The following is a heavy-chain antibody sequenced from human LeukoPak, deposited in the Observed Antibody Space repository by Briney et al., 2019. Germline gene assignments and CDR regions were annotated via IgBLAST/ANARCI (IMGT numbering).Heavy chain of an antibody. Sequence: GESLKISCKASGYSFTAYWIGWVRPMPGKGLEWMGIIYPGDSETRYSPSFQGQVTISADKSISAAYLQWTSLKASDTAMYYCARRRDPDAFDIWGQGTMVTASS. CDR1: GYSFTAYW. CDR2: IYPGDSET. V-gene: IGHV5-51*01. J-gene: IGHJ3*02. D-gene: IGHD5-24*01. CDR3: ARRRDPDAFDI.